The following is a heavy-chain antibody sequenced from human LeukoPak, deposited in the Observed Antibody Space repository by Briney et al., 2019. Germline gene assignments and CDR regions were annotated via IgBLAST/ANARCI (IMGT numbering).Heavy chain of an antibody. D-gene: IGHD5-18*01. CDR2: ISSSSSTI. J-gene: IGHJ5*02. CDR3: ARVDHTAGVFDP. Sequence: GGSLRLSCAASGFTFNSYSMNWVRQAPGKGLEWVSYISSSSSTIYYADSVKGRFTISRDNAKNPLYLQMNSLRAEDTAVYYCARVDHTAGVFDPWGQGTLVTVSS. CDR1: GFTFNSYS. V-gene: IGHV3-48*01.